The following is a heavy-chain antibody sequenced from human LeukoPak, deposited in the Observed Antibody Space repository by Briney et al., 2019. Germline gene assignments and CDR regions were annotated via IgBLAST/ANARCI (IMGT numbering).Heavy chain of an antibody. Sequence: PGGSLRLSCAASGFTFSDYYMSRIRQAPGKELEWVSDISSSGIIISYADSVKGRFTISRDNAKNSLFLQMNSLGAEDTAVYYCARGGNYYAFDYWGQGTLVTVSS. V-gene: IGHV3-11*01. D-gene: IGHD1-26*01. CDR3: ARGGNYYAFDY. CDR2: ISSSGIII. J-gene: IGHJ4*02. CDR1: GFTFSDYY.